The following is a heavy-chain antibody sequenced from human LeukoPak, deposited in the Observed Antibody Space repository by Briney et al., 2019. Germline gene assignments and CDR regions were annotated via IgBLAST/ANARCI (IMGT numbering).Heavy chain of an antibody. D-gene: IGHD2-15*01. CDR3: VVGGSPGY. CDR1: GLAFSAYK. V-gene: IGHV3-74*01. Sequence: GGSLRLSCAASGLAFSAYKMHWVRQAPRKGLVWVSRISTDGYTTNYADFVQGRFTASRDNTKNTWSLEMNSLRAEDTAVYYCVVGGSPGYWGQGTLVTVSS. CDR2: ISTDGYTT. J-gene: IGHJ4*02.